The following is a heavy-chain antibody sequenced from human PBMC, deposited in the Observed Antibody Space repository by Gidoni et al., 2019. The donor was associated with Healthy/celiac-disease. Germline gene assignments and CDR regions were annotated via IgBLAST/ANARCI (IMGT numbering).Heavy chain of an antibody. J-gene: IGHJ4*02. CDR2: IGTAGDQ. Sequence: EVQLVESGGVLVQPGGSLRLSCAASGFPCSSYDMHWVLQATGKGLEWVSAIGTAGDQYYPGSGKGRLTISRENAKNSLYRQMNSLRAGDTAVYYCAREAAMGGFDYWGQGTLVTVSS. CDR1: GFPCSSYD. CDR3: AREAAMGGFDY. D-gene: IGHD5-18*01. V-gene: IGHV3-13*05.